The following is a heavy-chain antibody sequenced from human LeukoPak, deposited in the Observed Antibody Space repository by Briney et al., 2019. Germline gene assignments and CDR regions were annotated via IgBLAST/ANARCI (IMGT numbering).Heavy chain of an antibody. D-gene: IGHD3-10*01. Sequence: SETLSLTCTVSGGSISSGGYYWSWIRQHPGKGLEWIGYIYYSGSTYYNPSLKSRVTISVDTSKNQFSLKLSSVTAADTAVYYCARLRYYYTSGSYYGFDPWGQGTLVSVSS. CDR3: ARLRYYYTSGSYYGFDP. V-gene: IGHV4-31*03. CDR2: IYYSGST. CDR1: GGSISSGGYY. J-gene: IGHJ5*02.